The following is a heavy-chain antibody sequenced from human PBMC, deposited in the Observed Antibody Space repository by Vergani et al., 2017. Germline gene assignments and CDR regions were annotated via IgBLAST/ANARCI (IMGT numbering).Heavy chain of an antibody. D-gene: IGHD2-21*01. CDR2: ISGSGGNT. CDR1: GFTVSSYA. CDR3: AKARDPNCKGGNCYSYYYGLDL. V-gene: IGHV3-23*01. J-gene: IGHJ6*02. Sequence: EVQLLESGGNLIQPGGSLRLSCGASGFTVSSYAMTWVRLAPGKGLQWVSAISGSGGNTFYTDSVKGRFTISRDNSKDTLYLQMNSLRVEDTAIYYCAKARDPNCKGGNCYSYYYGLDLWGQGTTVTVSS.